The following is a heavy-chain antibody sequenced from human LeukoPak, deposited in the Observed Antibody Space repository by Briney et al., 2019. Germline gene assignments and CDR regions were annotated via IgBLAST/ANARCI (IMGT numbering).Heavy chain of an antibody. Sequence: PSETLSLTCAVSGGSISSSNWWSWVRQPPGKGLEWIGEIYHSGSTNYNPSLKSRVTISVDTSKNQFSLKLSSVTAADTAVYYCARANCSSTSCYAEFDYWGQGTLVTVSS. J-gene: IGHJ4*02. CDR1: GGSISSSNW. CDR2: IYHSGST. CDR3: ARANCSSTSCYAEFDY. D-gene: IGHD2-2*01. V-gene: IGHV4-4*02.